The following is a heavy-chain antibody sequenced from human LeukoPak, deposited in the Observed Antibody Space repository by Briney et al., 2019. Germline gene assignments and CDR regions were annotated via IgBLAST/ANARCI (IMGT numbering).Heavy chain of an antibody. V-gene: IGHV5-51*01. CDR3: AGQYTMIVVVTPYDAFDF. CDR2: VYPCDCDT. D-gene: IGHD3-22*01. CDR1: GYSFTSYW. Sequence: GESLEIPFQGSGYSFTSYWIGRVRPMPGKGLEGMGIVYPCDCDTRYCPAVPGQVTISAGSSISTAYLQWSSLKASDTALDYFAGQYTMIVVVTPYDAFDFWDRGTMVIVSA. J-gene: IGHJ3*01.